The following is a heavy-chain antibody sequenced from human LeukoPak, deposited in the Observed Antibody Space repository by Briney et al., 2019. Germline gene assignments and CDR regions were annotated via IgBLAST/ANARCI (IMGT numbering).Heavy chain of an antibody. Sequence: SETLSLTCTVSGGSVSSHFWNWIRQPPGKGLEWIGYIYYSGSTNYNPSLKSRVTTSVDTSKTQFSLVLSSVTAADTAVYYCAIDPERGDGYAFDIWGQGTMVTVSS. CDR1: GGSVSSHF. V-gene: IGHV4-59*02. J-gene: IGHJ3*02. CDR3: AIDPERGDGYAFDI. D-gene: IGHD3-10*01. CDR2: IYYSGST.